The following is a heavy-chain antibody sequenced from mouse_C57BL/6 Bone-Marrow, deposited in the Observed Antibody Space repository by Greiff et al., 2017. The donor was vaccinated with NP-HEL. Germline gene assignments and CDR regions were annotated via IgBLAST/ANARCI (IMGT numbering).Heavy chain of an antibody. Sequence: QVQLQQSGAELARPGASVKLSCKASGYTFTSYGISWVKQRTGQGLEWIGEIYPRSGNTYYNEKFKGKATLTADKSSSTAYMELRSLTSEDSAVYFCARWRLHLAYWGQGTLVTVSA. D-gene: IGHD2-4*01. V-gene: IGHV1-81*01. CDR1: GYTFTSYG. CDR3: ARWRLHLAY. CDR2: IYPRSGNT. J-gene: IGHJ3*01.